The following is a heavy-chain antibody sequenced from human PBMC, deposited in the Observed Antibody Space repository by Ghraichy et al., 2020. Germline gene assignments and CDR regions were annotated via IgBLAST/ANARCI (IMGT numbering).Heavy chain of an antibody. CDR1: GGSFSGYY. J-gene: IGHJ5*02. CDR2: INHSGST. CDR3: ARKYSNRRHNWFDP. D-gene: IGHD4-11*01. Sequence: SETLSLTCAVYGGSFSGYYWSWIRQPPGKGLEWIGEINHSGSTNYNPSLKSRVTISVDTSKNQFSLKLSSVTAADTAVYYCARKYSNRRHNWFDPWGQGTLVTVSS. V-gene: IGHV4-34*01.